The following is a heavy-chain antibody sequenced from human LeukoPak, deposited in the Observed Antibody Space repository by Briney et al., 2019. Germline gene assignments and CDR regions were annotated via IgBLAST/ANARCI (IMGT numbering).Heavy chain of an antibody. J-gene: IGHJ2*01. CDR1: GDSVSSNSAA. CDR3: ARAPIGGWYFDL. CDR2: TYYKSKWSN. D-gene: IGHD2-15*01. Sequence: SHTLSLTCAISGDSVSSNSAAWNWIRQSPSRGLEWLGRTYYKSKWSNDYAVSVKSRITINPETSQNQFSLQLNSLTPEDTAVYYCARAPIGGWYFDLWGCGTLVTVSS. V-gene: IGHV6-1*01.